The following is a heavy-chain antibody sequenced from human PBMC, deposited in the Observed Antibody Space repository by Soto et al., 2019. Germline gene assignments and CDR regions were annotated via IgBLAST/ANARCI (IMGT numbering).Heavy chain of an antibody. V-gene: IGHV1-69*12. J-gene: IGHJ6*02. CDR2: IIPIFGTA. CDR1: GGTFSSYA. D-gene: IGHD4-17*01. Sequence: QVQLVQSGAEVKKPGSSVKVSCKASGGTFSSYAISWVRQAPGQGLEWMGGIIPIFGTADYAQKFQGRVTLIADQSTSTAGMALSSLRSEDTAVYYCARGLGYGVTQDYYYGMDVWGQGTRVTVSS. CDR3: ARGLGYGVTQDYYYGMDV.